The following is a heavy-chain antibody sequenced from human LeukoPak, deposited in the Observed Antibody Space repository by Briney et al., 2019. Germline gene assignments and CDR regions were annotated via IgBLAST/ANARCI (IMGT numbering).Heavy chain of an antibody. CDR2: IGIDSGNT. CDR3: ARDHNYAFDN. CDR1: GFPFIEYN. V-gene: IGHV3-11*06. Sequence: GGSLRLSCTASGFPFIEYNKNWVRQAPGKGLEWISYIGIDSGNTRYADSVRGRFTISADKAKNSLYLQMNSLRVEDTAVYYCARDHNYAFDNWGQGTLVSVAP. D-gene: IGHD1-1*01. J-gene: IGHJ4*02.